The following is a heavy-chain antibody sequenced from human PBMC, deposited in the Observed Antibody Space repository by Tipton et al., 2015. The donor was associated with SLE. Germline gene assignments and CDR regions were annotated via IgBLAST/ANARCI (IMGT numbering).Heavy chain of an antibody. V-gene: IGHV4-39*07. D-gene: IGHD2-15*01. CDR2: IYYSGRS. CDR3: ARGGLSFFDY. Sequence: TLSLTCTVSGGSISSSSYHWAWIRQPPGKGLEWIGSIYYSGRSYYSPSLKSLVTMSVDTSKNQFSLKLSSVTAADTAVYYCARGGLSFFDYWGQGTLVTVSS. CDR1: GGSISSSSYH. J-gene: IGHJ4*02.